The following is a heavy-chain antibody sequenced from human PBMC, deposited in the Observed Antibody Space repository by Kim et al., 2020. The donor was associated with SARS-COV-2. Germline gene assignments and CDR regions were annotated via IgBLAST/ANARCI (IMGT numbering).Heavy chain of an antibody. CDR1: GFTFSSNA. CDR3: AKGKGGVEATDY. D-gene: IGHD5-12*01. CDR2: TSGIGGST. V-gene: IGHV3-23*01. J-gene: IGHJ4*02. Sequence: GGSLRLSCAASGFTFSSNAMSWVRQAPGKGLEWVSATSGIGGSTYYADPVKGRFTISRDNSKNTLYLQMNSLRAEDTPVNYCAKGKGGVEATDYWGQGTLDTVSS.